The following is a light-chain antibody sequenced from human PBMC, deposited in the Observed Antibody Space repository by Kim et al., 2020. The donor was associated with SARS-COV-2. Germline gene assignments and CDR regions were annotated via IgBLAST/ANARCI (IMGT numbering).Light chain of an antibody. V-gene: IGLV3-21*03. J-gene: IGLJ2*01. CDR2: VDN. Sequence: APCMTVRIPCWGNNIAGNSGHWYQQMPGPAPVLLVYVDNHRPSGIPERFAGSTSGKTATLTISGVEAGDEADYYCQVWDSDSDHQVFGGGTQLTVL. CDR1: NIAGNS. CDR3: QVWDSDSDHQV.